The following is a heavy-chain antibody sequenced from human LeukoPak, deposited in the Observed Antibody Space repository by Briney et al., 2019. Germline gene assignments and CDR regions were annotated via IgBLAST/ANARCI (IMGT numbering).Heavy chain of an antibody. CDR1: GYTFTGYY. Sequence: ASMKVSCKASGYTFTGYYIHWVRQAPGQGLEWMGRINPDSGDTDYAQKFQGRVTMTSDTSISTAYTELSRLRSDDTAVYYCARDSLTTPTHHWGQGTLVSVSS. CDR2: INPDSGDT. D-gene: IGHD4-11*01. J-gene: IGHJ1*01. V-gene: IGHV1-2*06. CDR3: ARDSLTTPTHH.